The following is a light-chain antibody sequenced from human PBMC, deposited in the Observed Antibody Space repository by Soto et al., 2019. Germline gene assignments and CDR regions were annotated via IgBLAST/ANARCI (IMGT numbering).Light chain of an antibody. CDR2: RDN. CDR1: SSNIESNF. J-gene: IGLJ2*01. Sequence: QSVLTQPPSASGSPGQRVTISCSGSSSNIESNFVYWYQQFPGTAPRLLIYRDNQRPSGVSDRFSGSKSGTSASLAISALRAEDEADYYCTVWDDSLRRRLFGGGTKLTVL. V-gene: IGLV1-47*01. CDR3: TVWDDSLRRRL.